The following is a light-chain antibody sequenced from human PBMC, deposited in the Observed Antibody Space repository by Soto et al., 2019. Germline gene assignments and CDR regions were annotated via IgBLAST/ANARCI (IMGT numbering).Light chain of an antibody. CDR2: EVS. J-gene: IGLJ2*01. CDR1: SSDVGGYNY. CDR3: SSYTSTIGGV. V-gene: IGLV2-14*01. Sequence: QSALTQPASVSGSPGQSITISCTGTSSDVGGYNYVSWYQQHPGKAPKLMIYEVSNRPSGVSNRFSGSKSGNTASLTISGLQAEDEADYYCSSYTSTIGGVFGGGTKLTVL.